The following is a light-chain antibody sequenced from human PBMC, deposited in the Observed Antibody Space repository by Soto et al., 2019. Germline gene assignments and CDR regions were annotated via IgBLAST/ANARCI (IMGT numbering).Light chain of an antibody. CDR1: QSVNSN. J-gene: IGKJ1*01. CDR3: QQYNSWPRT. CDR2: GAS. V-gene: IGKV3-15*01. Sequence: EIVLTQSPGTLSLSPGERATLSCRASQSVNSNLAWYQQKPGQAPRLLIYGASSRATGIPAKFSGSGSGTEFTLTITSLQSEDFAVYYCQQYNSWPRTFGQGTKVDI.